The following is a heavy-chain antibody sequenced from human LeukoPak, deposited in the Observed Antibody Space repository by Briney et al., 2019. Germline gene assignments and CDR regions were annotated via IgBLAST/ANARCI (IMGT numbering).Heavy chain of an antibody. CDR1: GGSFSGYY. J-gene: IGHJ4*02. Sequence: SETLSLTCAVYGGSFSGYYWSWIRQPPGKGLEWIGEINHSGSTNYNPSLKSRVTISVDRSKNQFSLKLSSVTAADTAVYYCASTTYYDFWSGHFDYWGQGTLVTVSS. D-gene: IGHD3-3*01. V-gene: IGHV4-34*01. CDR2: INHSGST. CDR3: ASTTYYDFWSGHFDY.